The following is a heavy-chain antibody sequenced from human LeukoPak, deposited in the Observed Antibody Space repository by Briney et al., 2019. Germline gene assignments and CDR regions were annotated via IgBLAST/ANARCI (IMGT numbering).Heavy chain of an antibody. J-gene: IGHJ5*02. V-gene: IGHV4-34*01. CDR3: ARGRHDFWSGYYPRLWFDP. D-gene: IGHD3-3*01. Sequence: KPSETLSLTCAVYGGSFSGYYWSWIRKPPGKGLEWIGEINHSGSTNYNPSLKSRVTISVDTSKNQFSLKLSSVTAADTAVYYCARGRHDFWSGYYPRLWFDPWGQGTLVTVSS. CDR1: GGSFSGYY. CDR2: INHSGST.